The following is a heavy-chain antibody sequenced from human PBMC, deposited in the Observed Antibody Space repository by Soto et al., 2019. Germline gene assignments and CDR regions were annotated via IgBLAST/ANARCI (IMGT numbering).Heavy chain of an antibody. Sequence: AWGSLRLSCEASGFTFIRVSIIWVRQFPGKGLEWVASISSGSSDTWYADSVKGRFIISRDNAQNSLFLQTNTLRPEDTAMYYCARVAYWGPGTQVTVSS. V-gene: IGHV3-21*01. J-gene: IGHJ4*02. CDR1: GFTFIRVS. CDR3: ARVAY. CDR2: ISSGSSDT.